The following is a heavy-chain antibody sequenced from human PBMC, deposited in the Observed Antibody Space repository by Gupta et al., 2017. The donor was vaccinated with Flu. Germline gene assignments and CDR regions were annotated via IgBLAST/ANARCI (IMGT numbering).Heavy chain of an antibody. CDR3: ARDRFDGRSSSGWFDA. V-gene: IGHV1-46*04. D-gene: IGHD6-6*01. CDR2: INPSIGST. CDR1: YTFVSYY. J-gene: IGHJ5*02. Sequence: YTFVSYYIHWVRQAPGQGLEWMGIINPSIGSTNYAQRLQDRVTMTRDTSTSTVYMELSSLRSEDTAIYYCARDRFDGRSSSGWFDAWGQGTLVTVSS.